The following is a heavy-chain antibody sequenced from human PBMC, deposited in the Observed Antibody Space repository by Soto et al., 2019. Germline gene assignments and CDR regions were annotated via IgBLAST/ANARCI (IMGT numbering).Heavy chain of an antibody. V-gene: IGHV3-23*01. CDR1: GFTFNNYA. Sequence: EVQLLESGGNMVQPGGSLRLSCAASGFTFNNYAMSWVRQAPGKGLEWVSAISGSGETTYYADSVKGRFTISRGNSKNTLHQQMNSLRAEDTAVYYCTKDLRHGGYGGFDYWGQGILVTVSS. D-gene: IGHD5-18*01. CDR2: ISGSGETT. CDR3: TKDLRHGGYGGFDY. J-gene: IGHJ4*02.